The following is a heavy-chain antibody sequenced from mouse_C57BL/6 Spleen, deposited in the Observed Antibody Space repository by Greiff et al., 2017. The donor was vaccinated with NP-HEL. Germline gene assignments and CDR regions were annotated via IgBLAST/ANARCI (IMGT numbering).Heavy chain of an antibody. D-gene: IGHD2-4*01. Sequence: QVQLQQPGAELVKPGASEKLSCKASGYTFTSYWMQWVKQRPGQGLEWIGEIDTSDSYTNYNQKFKGKATLTVDTSSSTAYMHLSSLTSEDSAVYYCARRLREAMDYWGQGTSVTVSS. CDR1: GYTFTSYW. V-gene: IGHV1-50*01. CDR3: ARRLREAMDY. J-gene: IGHJ4*01. CDR2: IDTSDSYT.